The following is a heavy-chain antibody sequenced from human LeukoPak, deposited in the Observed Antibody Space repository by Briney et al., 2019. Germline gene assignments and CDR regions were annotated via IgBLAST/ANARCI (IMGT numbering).Heavy chain of an antibody. CDR1: GGSISSSSYY. D-gene: IGHD6-19*01. V-gene: IGHV4-39*01. CDR2: IYYSGST. CDR3: ATDRPAVAGTPRFDP. J-gene: IGHJ5*02. Sequence: SETLSLTCTVSGGSISSSSYYWGWIRQPPGKGLEWIGSIYYSGSTYYNPPLKSRVTISVDTSKNQFSLKLSSVTAADTAVYYCATDRPAVAGTPRFDPWGQGTLVTVSS.